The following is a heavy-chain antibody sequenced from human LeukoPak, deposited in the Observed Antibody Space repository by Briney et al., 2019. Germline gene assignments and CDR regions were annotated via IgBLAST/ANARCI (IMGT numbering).Heavy chain of an antibody. Sequence: PGGSLRLSCAASGFTFSSCAMSWVRQAPGKGLEWVSSLTVSGGSTHYADSVKGRFTISRDNSKNALYLQMNSLRAEDTAIYYCTKVSVVTDIYYFDCWGQGTLVTVSS. CDR1: GFTFSSCA. J-gene: IGHJ4*02. D-gene: IGHD3-22*01. CDR2: LTVSGGST. V-gene: IGHV3-23*01. CDR3: TKVSVVTDIYYFDC.